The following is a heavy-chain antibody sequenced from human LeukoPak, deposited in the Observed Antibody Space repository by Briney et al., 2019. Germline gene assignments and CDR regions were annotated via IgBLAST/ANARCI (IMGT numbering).Heavy chain of an antibody. Sequence: GRSLKLSCAASGFTFSSYSMHGVRQAPGKGLEWVAVISYDGSNKYYADSVKGRFTISRDNSKNTLYLQMNSLRAEDTAVYYCAKDACGGSTSCHLFDYWGQGTLVTVSS. D-gene: IGHD2-2*01. CDR3: AKDACGGSTSCHLFDY. CDR1: GFTFSSYS. V-gene: IGHV3-30*18. CDR2: ISYDGSNK. J-gene: IGHJ4*02.